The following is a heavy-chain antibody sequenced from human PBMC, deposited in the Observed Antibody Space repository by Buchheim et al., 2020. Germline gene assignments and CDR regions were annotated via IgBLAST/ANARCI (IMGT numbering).Heavy chain of an antibody. D-gene: IGHD6-19*01. CDR2: ISTSGSTI. CDR3: ARAARYTAVAGTYYFDY. J-gene: IGHJ4*02. Sequence: VQLVESGGGLVKSGGSLRLSCAASRFTFRDYYMSWIRQAPGKGLECVSYISTSGSTIYYADSVKGRFTISRDNANNSLYLQMNSLRAEDTAVYYCARAARYTAVAGTYYFDYWGQGTL. CDR1: RFTFRDYY. V-gene: IGHV3-11*01.